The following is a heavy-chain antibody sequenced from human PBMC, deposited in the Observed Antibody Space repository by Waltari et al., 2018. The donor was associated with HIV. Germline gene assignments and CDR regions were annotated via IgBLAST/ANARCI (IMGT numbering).Heavy chain of an antibody. CDR2: INSDGSDT. J-gene: IGHJ4*02. V-gene: IGHV3-74*03. Sequence: EEQLVESGGGLVPPGGLRRHSCAASGFPFSASWMHWVRQVPGKGLVWVSRINSDGSDTLTADSVKGRFTISRDNAKNTLYLQMNSLRPEDTAVYYCVKGAPFDYWGQGALVAVSS. CDR1: GFPFSASW. CDR3: VKGAPFDY.